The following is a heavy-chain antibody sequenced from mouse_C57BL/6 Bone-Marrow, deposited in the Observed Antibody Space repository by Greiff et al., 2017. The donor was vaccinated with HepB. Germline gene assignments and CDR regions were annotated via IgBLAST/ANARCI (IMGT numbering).Heavy chain of an antibody. D-gene: IGHD1-2*01. Sequence: QVHVKQSGAELVRPGASVKLSCKASGYTFTDYYINWVKQRPGQGLEWIARIYPGSGNTYYNEKFKGKATLTAEKSSSTAYMQLSSLTSEDSAVYFCARDYYGPWFAYWVQGTLVTVSA. V-gene: IGHV1-76*01. CDR2: IYPGSGNT. CDR1: GYTFTDYY. CDR3: ARDYYGPWFAY. J-gene: IGHJ3*01.